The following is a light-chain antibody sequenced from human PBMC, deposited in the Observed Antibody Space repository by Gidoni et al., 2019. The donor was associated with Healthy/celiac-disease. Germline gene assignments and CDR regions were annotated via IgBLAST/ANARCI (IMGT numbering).Light chain of an antibody. J-gene: IGKJ4*01. CDR1: QSISSY. CDR3: QQSYSTP. V-gene: IGKV1-39*01. Sequence: DSQRTQSPSSLSAAVGDRVTITCRASQSISSYLNWYQQKPGKAPKLLIYAASSLQSGVPSRFSGSGSGTDFTLTISSLQPEDFATYYCQQSYSTPFGGGTKVEIK. CDR2: AAS.